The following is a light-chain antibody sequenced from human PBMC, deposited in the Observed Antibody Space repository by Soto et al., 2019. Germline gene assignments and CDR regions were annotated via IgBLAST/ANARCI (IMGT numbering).Light chain of an antibody. Sequence: QSALTQPASVSGSPGQSITISCTGTSSDLRYYSYVSWYQQHPGKAPKLMIYDVTTRPSGVSNRFSGSKSGDTASLTISGLQAEDEAAYYCSSATSSSPSFGTGTRSPS. J-gene: IGLJ1*01. CDR2: DVT. CDR1: SSDLRYYSY. V-gene: IGLV2-14*03. CDR3: SSATSSSPS.